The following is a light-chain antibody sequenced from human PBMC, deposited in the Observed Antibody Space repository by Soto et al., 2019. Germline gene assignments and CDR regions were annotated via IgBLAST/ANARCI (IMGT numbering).Light chain of an antibody. CDR3: SSYTGGNPSYV. J-gene: IGLJ1*01. CDR1: SSDGGGYDY. V-gene: IGLV2-8*01. CDR2: EVT. Sequence: QSVLTQPPSASGSPGQAVTISCTETSSDGGGYDYVSWYQQHPGKAPKLMIYEVTIRPSGVSDRFSGPKSGNTASLTVSGLXAEDEADYYCSSYTGGNPSYVFGTGTKVTVL.